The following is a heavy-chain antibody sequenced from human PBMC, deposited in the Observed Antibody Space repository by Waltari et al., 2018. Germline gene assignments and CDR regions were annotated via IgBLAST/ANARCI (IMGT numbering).Heavy chain of an antibody. CDR1: GGSVNSETYY. CDR2: IYYSGTT. CDR3: ARAATTVTRRGTCDL. J-gene: IGHJ2*01. Sequence: QVRLQESGPGLVKPSETLSLTCSVFGGSVNSETYYWTWIRQPPGKGLEWIGYIYYSGTTNSNPSLKRRLTMSVDWSKNQFSLELRSVTAADTAVYFCARAATTVTRRGTCDLWGRGTLVSVSS. D-gene: IGHD4-17*01. V-gene: IGHV4-61*01.